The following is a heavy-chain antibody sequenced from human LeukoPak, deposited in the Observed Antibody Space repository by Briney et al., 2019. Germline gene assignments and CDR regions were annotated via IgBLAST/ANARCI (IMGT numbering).Heavy chain of an antibody. Sequence: PGGSLRLSCAASGFTVSSNYMSWVRQAPGKGLEWVSVIYSGGSTYYADSVKGRFTISRDNSENTLYLQMNSLRAEDTAVYYCARSSFRITIFGVVLNDAFDIWGQGTMVTVSS. CDR1: GFTVSSNY. V-gene: IGHV3-66*01. D-gene: IGHD3-3*01. J-gene: IGHJ3*02. CDR2: IYSGGST. CDR3: ARSSFRITIFGVVLNDAFDI.